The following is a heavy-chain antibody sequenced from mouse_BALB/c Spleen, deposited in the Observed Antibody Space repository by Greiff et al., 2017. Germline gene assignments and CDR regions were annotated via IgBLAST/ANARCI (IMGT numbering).Heavy chain of an antibody. J-gene: IGHJ1*01. V-gene: IGHV14-3*02. CDR3: ARDGYGGGRYFDV. CDR1: GFNIKDTY. Sequence: VQLQQSGAELVKPGASVKLSCTASGFNIKDTYMHWVKQRPEQGLEWIGRIDPANGNTKYDPKFQGKATLTADTSSNTAYLQLNSLTSEDTAVYYCARDGYGGGRYFDVWGAGTTVTVSS. CDR2: IDPANGNT. D-gene: IGHD2-2*01.